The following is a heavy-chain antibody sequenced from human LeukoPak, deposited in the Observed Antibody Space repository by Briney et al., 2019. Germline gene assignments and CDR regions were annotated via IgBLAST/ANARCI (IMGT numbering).Heavy chain of an antibody. J-gene: IGHJ4*02. CDR2: AYGDGSNK. V-gene: IGHV3-33*01. CDR3: ATGGGFYYGH. CDR1: GFTFSTYG. Sequence: GGSLRLSCAASGFTFSTYGMRWVRQAPGKGLEWVAVAYGDGSNKLYADSVKGRFTISKDISKNTLYVQMNSLRAEDTAVYYCATGGGFYYGHWGQGTLVTVSS. D-gene: IGHD3-22*01.